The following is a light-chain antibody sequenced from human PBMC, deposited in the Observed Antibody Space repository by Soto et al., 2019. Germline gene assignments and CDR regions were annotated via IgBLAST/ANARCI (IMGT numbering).Light chain of an antibody. Sequence: EMVLTQSPATLSVSPGDRAPLSCRASQSVRSDLAWYQQRPGQAPRLLISDASTRATGIPARFSGSGSGTDFTLTIRSLQAEDFAVYYRQQYNNWPRTFGQGTKVDNK. CDR2: DAS. V-gene: IGKV3-15*01. CDR1: QSVRSD. CDR3: QQYNNWPRT. J-gene: IGKJ1*01.